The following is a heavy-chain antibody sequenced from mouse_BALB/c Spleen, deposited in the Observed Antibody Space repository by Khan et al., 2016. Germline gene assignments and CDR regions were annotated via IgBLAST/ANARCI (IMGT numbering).Heavy chain of an antibody. Sequence: EVELVESGGGLVQPGGSRKLSCAASVFTFSYFGMHWIRQAPEKGLEWVAYISSDSTTIYYPDTERGRITISRHTPKNTQYLQMTCVSSEDTAMYYCAPSDYSYAMDYWGQGTSVTVSS. D-gene: IGHD2-4*01. J-gene: IGHJ4*01. CDR1: VFTFSYFG. V-gene: IGHV5-17*02. CDR3: APSDYSYAMDY. CDR2: ISSDSTTI.